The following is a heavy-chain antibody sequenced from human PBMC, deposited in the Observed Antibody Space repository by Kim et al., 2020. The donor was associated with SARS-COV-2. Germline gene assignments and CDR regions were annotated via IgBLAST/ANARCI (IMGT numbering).Heavy chain of an antibody. D-gene: IGHD6-19*01. CDR1: GYTFTSYG. CDR3: AREGSWYSSGWYAGAGLSYYGMDV. J-gene: IGHJ6*02. CDR2: ISAYNGNT. Sequence: ASVKVSCKASGYTFTSYGISWVRQAPGQGLEWMGWISAYNGNTNYAQKLQGRVTMTTDTSTSTAYMELRSLRSDDTAVYYCAREGSWYSSGWYAGAGLSYYGMDVWGQGTTVTVSS. V-gene: IGHV1-18*01.